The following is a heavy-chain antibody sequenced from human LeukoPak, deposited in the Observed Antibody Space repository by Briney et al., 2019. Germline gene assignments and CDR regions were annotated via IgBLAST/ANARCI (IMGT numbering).Heavy chain of an antibody. J-gene: IGHJ6*02. CDR2: IYPDEYDT. D-gene: IGHD2-15*01. V-gene: IGHV5-51*01. CDR3: ARHGLYGCSGGRCYTSFYYFGMDV. CDR1: GYKFSDYW. Sequence: GESLKISCKGSGYKFSDYWIGWVRQMPGKGLEWMGIIYPDEYDTRYSPSFQGQVTISVDKSLATAYLQWNSLEASDTAMYFCARHGLYGCSGGRCYTSFYYFGMDVWGQGTTVTVSS.